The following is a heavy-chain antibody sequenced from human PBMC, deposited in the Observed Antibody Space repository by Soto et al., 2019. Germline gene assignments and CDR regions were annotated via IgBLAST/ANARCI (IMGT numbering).Heavy chain of an antibody. CDR3: ARERRELGYDAFDF. V-gene: IGHV4-30-2*01. CDR1: GDSLSSGGHS. Sequence: QLHLQESGSGLVKPSQTLSLTCAVSGDSLSSGGHSWSWIRQPPGKGLEWIGYIYYSGSTQYNPSLKSRLTISVDLSKNQFSLKLSSVSAADTAVYYWARERRELGYDAFDFWGQGTMVTVSS. CDR2: IYYSGST. J-gene: IGHJ3*01. D-gene: IGHD7-27*01.